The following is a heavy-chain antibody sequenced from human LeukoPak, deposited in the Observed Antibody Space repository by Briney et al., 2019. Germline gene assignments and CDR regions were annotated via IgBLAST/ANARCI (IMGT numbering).Heavy chain of an antibody. J-gene: IGHJ5*02. CDR2: IIPIFGTA. Sequence: SVKVSCKASGGTFTSYAISWLRQAPGQGLEWMGGIIPIFGTANYAQKFQGRVTITADESTSTAYMELSSLRSEDTAVYYCASAGYCSSTSCPLGMWFDPWGQGTLVTVSS. V-gene: IGHV1-69*13. D-gene: IGHD2-2*01. CDR3: ASAGYCSSTSCPLGMWFDP. CDR1: GGTFTSYA.